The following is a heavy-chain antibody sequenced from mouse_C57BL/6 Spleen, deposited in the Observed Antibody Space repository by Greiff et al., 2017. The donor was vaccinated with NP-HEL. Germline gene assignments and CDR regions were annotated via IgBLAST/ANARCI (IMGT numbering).Heavy chain of an antibody. V-gene: IGHV1-61*01. CDR2: IYPSDSET. CDR1: GYTFTSYW. D-gene: IGHD2-4*01. Sequence: QVQLQQPGAELVRPGSSVKLSCKASGYTFTSYWMDWVKQRPGQGLEWIGNIYPSDSETHYNQKFKDKATLTVDISSSTAYMQLSSLTSEDSAVYYCAKASYDDAGGGRNYWGQGTTLTVSS. CDR3: AKASYDDAGGGRNY. J-gene: IGHJ2*01.